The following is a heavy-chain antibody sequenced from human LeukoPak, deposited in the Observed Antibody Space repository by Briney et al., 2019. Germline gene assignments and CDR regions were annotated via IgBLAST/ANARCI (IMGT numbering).Heavy chain of an antibody. J-gene: IGHJ4*02. D-gene: IGHD3-3*01. CDR3: AKDHGFWSGYLF. V-gene: IGHV3-30*02. CDR2: IRSNGNVT. Sequence: GGSVRLSCEASGFLFRSNGMHWVRQAPGKGLEWVAFIRSNGNVTKYLDSVKGRFTIPRDNFKSILYLQVNNLRPDDTAVYFCAKDHGFWSGYLFWGQGTLVTVSS. CDR1: GFLFRSNG.